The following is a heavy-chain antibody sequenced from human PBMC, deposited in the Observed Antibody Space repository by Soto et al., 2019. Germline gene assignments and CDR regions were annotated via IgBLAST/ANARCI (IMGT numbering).Heavy chain of an antibody. CDR1: GYTFTSYD. CDR3: AKDRPRRTSGYFFDY. J-gene: IGHJ4*02. D-gene: IGHD1-1*01. Sequence: ASVKVSCKASGYTFTSYDISWVRQAPGQGLEWMGWISTYNGNTNYAQKLQGRVTMTTDTSTSTAYMELRSLRSDDTALYYCAKDRPRRTSGYFFDYWGQGTPVTVSS. V-gene: IGHV1-18*01. CDR2: ISTYNGNT.